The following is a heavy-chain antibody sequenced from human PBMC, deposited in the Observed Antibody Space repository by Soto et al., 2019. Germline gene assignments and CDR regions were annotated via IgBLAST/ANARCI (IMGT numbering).Heavy chain of an antibody. D-gene: IGHD2-2*02. CDR1: GFTFSSYS. J-gene: IGHJ6*02. CDR2: ISSSSSTI. Sequence: PVGSLRLSCAASGFTFSSYSMNWVRQAPGKGLEWVSYISSSSSTIYYADSVKGRFTISRDNAKNSLYLQMNSLRDEDTAVYYCARGSCSSTSCYTSYYYYYGMDVWGQGTTVTVSS. CDR3: ARGSCSSTSCYTSYYYYYGMDV. V-gene: IGHV3-48*02.